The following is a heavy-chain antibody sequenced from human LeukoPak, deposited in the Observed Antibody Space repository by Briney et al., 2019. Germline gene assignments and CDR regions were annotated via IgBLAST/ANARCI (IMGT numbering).Heavy chain of an antibody. D-gene: IGHD3-16*01. CDR2: IYYSGST. CDR3: ARGSLGEFPFGY. V-gene: IGHV4-59*01. CDR1: GGSISSYY. J-gene: IGHJ4*02. Sequence: SETLSLTCTVSGGSISSYYWSWLRQPPGKGLEWIGYIYYSGSTNYNPSLKSRVTISVDTSKNQFSLKLSSVTAADTAVYYCARGSLGEFPFGYWGQGTLVTVSS.